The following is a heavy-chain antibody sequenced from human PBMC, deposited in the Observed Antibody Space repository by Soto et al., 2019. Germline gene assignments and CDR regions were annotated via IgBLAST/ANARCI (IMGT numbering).Heavy chain of an antibody. Sequence: PGESLKISCKGSGYSFTSYWIGWVRQMPGKGLEWMGIIYPGDSDTRYSPSFQGQVTISADKSISTAYLQWSSLKASDTAMYYCARSSDYCDSSGYYQYYFDYRGQRTLVTV. J-gene: IGHJ4*02. V-gene: IGHV5-51*01. CDR1: GYSFTSYW. CDR2: IYPGDSDT. CDR3: ARSSDYCDSSGYYQYYFDY. D-gene: IGHD3-22*01.